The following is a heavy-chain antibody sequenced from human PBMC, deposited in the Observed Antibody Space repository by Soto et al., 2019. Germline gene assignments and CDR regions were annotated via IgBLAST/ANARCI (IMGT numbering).Heavy chain of an antibody. V-gene: IGHV4-61*01. CDR2: IYYSGST. Sequence: TETLSLTCTVSGGSVSSGSYYWSWIRQPPGKGLEWIGYIYYSGSTNYNPSLKSRVTISVDTSKNQFSLKLSSVTAADTAVYYCARTLFNTAMFTRTSSGYYRFDYWGQGTLVTVSS. J-gene: IGHJ4*02. CDR1: GGSVSSGSYY. CDR3: ARTLFNTAMFTRTSSGYYRFDY. D-gene: IGHD3-22*01.